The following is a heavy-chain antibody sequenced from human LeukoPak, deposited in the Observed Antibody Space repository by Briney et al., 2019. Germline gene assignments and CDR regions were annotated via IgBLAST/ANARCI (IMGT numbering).Heavy chain of an antibody. CDR3: ARCSRSSSSEGAFDI. Sequence: SVKVSCKASGGTFSNYAISWVRQAPGQGLEWMGGIIPIFGTANYAQKFQGRVTITADESTSTAYMELSSLRSEDTAVYYCARCSRSSSSEGAFDIWGQGTMVTVSS. J-gene: IGHJ3*02. D-gene: IGHD6-6*01. CDR2: IIPIFGTA. CDR1: GGTFSNYA. V-gene: IGHV1-69*01.